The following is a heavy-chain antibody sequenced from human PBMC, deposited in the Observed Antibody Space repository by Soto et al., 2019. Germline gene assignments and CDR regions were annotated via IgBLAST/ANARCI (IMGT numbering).Heavy chain of an antibody. CDR2: ISNRYSII. Sequence: VGSLRLSCAASGFMFSDYSMNWVRQAPGKGLEWVAYISNRYSIITYADSVKGRFTISTDNAKNSLYLQMNNLKVEDTAVYYRARDENYALDYWGQGALVTVSS. V-gene: IGHV3-48*01. CDR3: ARDENYALDY. CDR1: GFMFSDYS. D-gene: IGHD1-7*01. J-gene: IGHJ4*02.